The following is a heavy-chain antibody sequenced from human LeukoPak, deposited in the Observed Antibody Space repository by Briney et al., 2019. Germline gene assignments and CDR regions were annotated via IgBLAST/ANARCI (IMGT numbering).Heavy chain of an antibody. D-gene: IGHD5-18*01. CDR3: AKEAIYGYLSPYYYAMDV. CDR1: GFTFSSYG. J-gene: IGHJ6*02. CDR2: IRYDGSNK. Sequence: GGSLRLSCAASGFTFSSYGMHWVRQAPGKGLEWVAFIRYDGSNKYYADSVKGRFTISRDNSKNTLYLQMNSLRAEDTAVYYCAKEAIYGYLSPYYYAMDVWGQGTTVTVSS. V-gene: IGHV3-30*02.